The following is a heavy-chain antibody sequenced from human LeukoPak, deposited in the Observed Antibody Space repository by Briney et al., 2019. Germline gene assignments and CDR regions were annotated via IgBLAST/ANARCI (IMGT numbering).Heavy chain of an antibody. Sequence: SETLSLTCAVSGGSISSGGYSWSWIRQPPGKGLEWIGYIYHSGSTYYNPSLKSRVTISVDRSKNQFSLKLSSVTAADTAVYYCARTPGSFYYYYMDVWGKGTTATVSS. V-gene: IGHV4-30-2*01. D-gene: IGHD3-10*01. CDR2: IYHSGST. J-gene: IGHJ6*03. CDR3: ARTPGSFYYYYMDV. CDR1: GGSISSGGYS.